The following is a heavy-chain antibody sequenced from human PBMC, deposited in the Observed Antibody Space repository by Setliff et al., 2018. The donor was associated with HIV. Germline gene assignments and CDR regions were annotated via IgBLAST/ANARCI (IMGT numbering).Heavy chain of an antibody. Sequence: ASVKVSCKASGYTFTSYAMHWVRQPPGQRLEWMGWINAGTGNTKYSQNFQGRVTFSRDTSASTAYMELSSLRSEDTAVYYCARTVNDYGDYYFDYWGQGTLVTVSS. CDR2: INAGTGNT. J-gene: IGHJ4*02. D-gene: IGHD4-17*01. CDR1: GYTFTSYA. CDR3: ARTVNDYGDYYFDY. V-gene: IGHV1-3*01.